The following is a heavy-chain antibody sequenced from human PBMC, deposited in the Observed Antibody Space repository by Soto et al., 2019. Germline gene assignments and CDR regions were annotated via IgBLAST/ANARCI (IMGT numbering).Heavy chain of an antibody. CDR1: GASMSEYF. Sequence: SETLSLTCTVSGASMSEYFWSWIRQSPGKGLEWIGYIYYLGSTDYNPSLKSRVTISVDTSKRQFSLRLTSVTAADTAVYYCARDGYDGSGSPYPAFWGPGTRSPSPQ. V-gene: IGHV4-59*01. CDR2: IYYLGST. D-gene: IGHD3-10*01. J-gene: IGHJ4*02. CDR3: ARDGYDGSGSPYPAF.